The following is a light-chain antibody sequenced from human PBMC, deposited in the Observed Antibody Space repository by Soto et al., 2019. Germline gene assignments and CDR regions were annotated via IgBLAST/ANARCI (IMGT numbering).Light chain of an antibody. Sequence: QSALTQPASVSESPGQSITISCTGTNNDVGNYKLVSWVQHHLGKARKLIIYEGTKRPSGVSNRFSASQSVNTASLTISGLQAEDEDDYYCTSSAGTATWVFGGGTKLTVL. V-gene: IGLV2-23*01. J-gene: IGLJ3*02. CDR2: EGT. CDR1: NNDVGNYKL. CDR3: TSSAGTATWV.